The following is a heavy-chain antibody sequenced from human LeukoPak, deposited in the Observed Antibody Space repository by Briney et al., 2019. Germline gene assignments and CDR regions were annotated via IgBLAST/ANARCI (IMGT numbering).Heavy chain of an antibody. J-gene: IGHJ4*02. V-gene: IGHV3-9*01. D-gene: IGHD6-13*01. Sequence: GGSLRLSCSASGFTFDDYAMHWVRHAPGKGLEWVSGISWNSGSVGYADSVKGRFTISRDNAKNSLYLQMHSLRAEDTAFYYCASGYSNNWDKYFFDYWGQGTLVTVSS. CDR1: GFTFDDYA. CDR3: ASGYSNNWDKYFFDY. CDR2: ISWNSGSV.